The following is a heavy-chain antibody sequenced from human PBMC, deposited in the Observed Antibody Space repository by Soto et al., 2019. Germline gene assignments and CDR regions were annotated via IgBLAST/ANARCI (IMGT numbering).Heavy chain of an antibody. CDR2: ISGSGGST. CDR3: AKDPLGRYCSGGSCYSEDYYYYGMDV. J-gene: IGHJ6*01. CDR1: GFTFSSYA. Sequence: EVQLLESGGGLVQPGGSLRLSCAASGFTFSSYAMSWVRQAPGKGLEWVSAISGSGGSTYYADSVKGRFTISRDNSKNTLYLQMNSLRAEDTAVYYCAKDPLGRYCSGGSCYSEDYYYYGMDVW. D-gene: IGHD2-15*01. V-gene: IGHV3-23*01.